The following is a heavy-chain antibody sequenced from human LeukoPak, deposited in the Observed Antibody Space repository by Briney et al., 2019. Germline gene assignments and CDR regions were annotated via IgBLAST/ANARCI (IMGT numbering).Heavy chain of an antibody. CDR3: ARGFSAVVATNNLEY. J-gene: IGHJ4*02. CDR1: GFTFSDHY. V-gene: IGHV3-72*01. Sequence: GGSLRLSCAASGFTFSDHYMDWVRQAPGKGLEWVGRIRNKANSYTTLYATSVKGRFTISRDDSKNSMYLQMNSLKTEDTAVYYSARGFSAVVATNNLEYWGQGTLVTVSS. D-gene: IGHD2-15*01. CDR2: IRNKANSYTT.